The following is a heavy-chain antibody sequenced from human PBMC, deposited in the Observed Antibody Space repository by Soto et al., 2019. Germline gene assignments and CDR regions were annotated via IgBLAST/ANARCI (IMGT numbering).Heavy chain of an antibody. CDR3: AIMDSSVYYRIDS. CDR1: GGSLTNVY. CDR2: MSYTGRT. J-gene: IGHJ4*02. Sequence: SETLSLTCTVSGGSLTNVYWSWLRQPPGKGLEWIGYMSYTGRTDYNPSLKSRVIISEDTSKIQFFLRLSSVTAADTAIYYCAIMDSSVYYRIDSWGQGTLVTVSS. D-gene: IGHD3-22*01. V-gene: IGHV4-59*01.